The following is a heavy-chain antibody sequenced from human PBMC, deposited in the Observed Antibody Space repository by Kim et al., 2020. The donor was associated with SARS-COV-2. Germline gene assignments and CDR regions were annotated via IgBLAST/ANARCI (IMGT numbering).Heavy chain of an antibody. CDR3: ARHAPTTYHYDY. V-gene: IGHV4-59*08. J-gene: IGHJ4*02. CDR1: GDSITNYY. Sequence: SETLSLTCTVSGDSITNYYWSWIRQPPGKGLEWIGYIYYTGKTNYNPSLKSRVTMSVDTSKNQFSLNVRSVTAADTAVYYCARHAPTTYHYDYWGQGTLVTVSS. CDR2: IYYTGKT. D-gene: IGHD1-26*01.